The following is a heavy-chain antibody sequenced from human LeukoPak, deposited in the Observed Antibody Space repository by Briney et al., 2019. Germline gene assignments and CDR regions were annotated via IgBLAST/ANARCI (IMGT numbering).Heavy chain of an antibody. J-gene: IGHJ4*02. CDR1: GFTFSSYW. CDR3: ARGGSGSYYPIDY. CDR2: INSDGSST. V-gene: IGHV3-74*01. D-gene: IGHD3-10*01. Sequence: GGSLRLSCAASGFTFSSYWMHWVRQAPGKGLVWVSRINSDGSSTSYADSVKGRFTISRDSAKNTLYLQMNSLRAEDTAVYYCARGGSGSYYPIDYWGQGTLVTVSS.